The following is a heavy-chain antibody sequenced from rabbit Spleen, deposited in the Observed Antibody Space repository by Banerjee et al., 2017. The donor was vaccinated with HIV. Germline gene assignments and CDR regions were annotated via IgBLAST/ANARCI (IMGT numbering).Heavy chain of an antibody. CDR2: AYAGSSGST. J-gene: IGHJ4*01. CDR3: ARETSSGWGIVSFYFSL. V-gene: IGHV1S40*01. D-gene: IGHD4-1*01. CDR1: GFSFNSGYD. Sequence: QSLEESGGGLVKPGASLTLTCKASGFSFNSGYDMCWVRQAPGKGLEWVACAYAGSSGSTYSATWAKGRFTISKTSSTTVTLQMTSLTAADTATYFCARETSSGWGIVSFYFSLWGPGTLVTVS.